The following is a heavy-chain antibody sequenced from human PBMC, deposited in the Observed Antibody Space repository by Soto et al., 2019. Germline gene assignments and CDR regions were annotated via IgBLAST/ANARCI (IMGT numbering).Heavy chain of an antibody. V-gene: IGHV3-30-3*01. Sequence: PGGSLRLSCAASGFTFSSYAMHWVRQAPGKGLEWVAVISYDGSNKYYADSVKGRFTISRDNSKNTLYLQMNSLRAEDTAVYYCARATCGYSYVICYFDYWGQGTLVPVSP. CDR3: ARATCGYSYVICYFDY. CDR1: GFTFSSYA. D-gene: IGHD5-18*01. CDR2: ISYDGSNK. J-gene: IGHJ4*02.